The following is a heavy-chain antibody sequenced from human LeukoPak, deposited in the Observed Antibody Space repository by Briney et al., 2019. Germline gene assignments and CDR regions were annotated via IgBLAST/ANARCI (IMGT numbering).Heavy chain of an antibody. CDR3: ASRAIAVANA. V-gene: IGHV3-30*03. CDR1: GFTFSRYG. J-gene: IGHJ4*02. Sequence: GGSLRLSCAASGFTFSRYGMHWVRQAPGRGLEWVAVISYDGSSKYYADSVKGRFTISRDNSKNTLYLQMNSLRAEDTAVYYCASRAIAVANARGQGTLVTVSS. D-gene: IGHD6-19*01. CDR2: ISYDGSSK.